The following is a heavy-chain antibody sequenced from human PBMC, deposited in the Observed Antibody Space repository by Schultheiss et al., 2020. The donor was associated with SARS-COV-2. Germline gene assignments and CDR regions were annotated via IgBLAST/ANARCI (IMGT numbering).Heavy chain of an antibody. CDR1: GGSISSGGYY. CDR2: IYYSGST. CDR3: ARDRSGWFRY. J-gene: IGHJ4*02. V-gene: IGHV4-31*03. Sequence: SQTLSLTCPVSGGSISSGGYYWSWIRQHPGKGLEWIGYIYYSGSTNYNPSLKSRVTISLDTSKNQFSLKLSSVTAADTAVYYCARDRSGWFRYWGQGTLVTVSS. D-gene: IGHD6-19*01.